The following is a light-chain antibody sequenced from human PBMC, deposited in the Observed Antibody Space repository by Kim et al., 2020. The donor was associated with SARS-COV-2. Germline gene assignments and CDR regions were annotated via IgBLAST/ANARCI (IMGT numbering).Light chain of an antibody. CDR3: SSYTTSTTYV. V-gene: IGLV2-14*03. J-gene: IGLJ1*01. CDR1: SSEIGAYDY. CDR2: DVT. Sequence: QSALTQPASVSGSPGQSITVSCTGTSSEIGAYDYVSWFQQHPGKAPKLLIYDVTKRPSGVSNRFSGSKSGYTASLTISGLQAEDEADYYCSSYTTSTTYVFGTGTKVTVL.